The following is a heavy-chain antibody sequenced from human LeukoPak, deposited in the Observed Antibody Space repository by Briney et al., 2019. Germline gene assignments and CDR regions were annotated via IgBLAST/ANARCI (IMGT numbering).Heavy chain of an antibody. V-gene: IGHV1-2*02. Sequence: ASVKVSCKASGYTFTGYYRHWVRRAPGQGLEWMGWINPNSGGTNYAQKFQGRVTMTRDTSISTAYMELSSLRSDDTAVYYCGRVGRSWDNTAFGYWGQGTLVTVSS. J-gene: IGHJ4*02. D-gene: IGHD6-13*01. CDR2: INPNSGGT. CDR3: GRVGRSWDNTAFGY. CDR1: GYTFTGYY.